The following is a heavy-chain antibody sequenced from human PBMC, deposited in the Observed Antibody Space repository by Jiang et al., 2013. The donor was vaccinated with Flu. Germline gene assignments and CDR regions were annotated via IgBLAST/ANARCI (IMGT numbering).Heavy chain of an antibody. J-gene: IGHJ5*02. V-gene: IGHV4-59*08. Sequence: GLVKPSETLSLTCTVSGGSIRTYHWSWIRQPPGKGLEWIGYIYYSGSTYYNPSLKSRVTISVDTSKNQFSLKLSSVTAADTAVYYCARLGYGDYVRLGWFDPWGQGTLVTVSS. CDR3: ARLGYGDYVRLGWFDP. CDR1: GGSIRTYH. CDR2: IYYSGST. D-gene: IGHD4-17*01.